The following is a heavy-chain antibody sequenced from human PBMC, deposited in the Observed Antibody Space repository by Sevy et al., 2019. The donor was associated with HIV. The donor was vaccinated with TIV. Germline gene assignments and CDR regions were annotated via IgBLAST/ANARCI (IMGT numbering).Heavy chain of an antibody. CDR3: AKGVDCWSGYTGYGMDV. CDR2: ISGSGGST. J-gene: IGHJ6*02. Sequence: GGSLRLSCAASGFTFSSYAMSWVRQAPGKGLEWVSAISGSGGSTYYADSVKGRFTISRDNSKNTLYLQMNSLRAEDTAVYYCAKGVDCWSGYTGYGMDVWGQGTTVTVSS. CDR1: GFTFSSYA. V-gene: IGHV3-23*01. D-gene: IGHD3-3*01.